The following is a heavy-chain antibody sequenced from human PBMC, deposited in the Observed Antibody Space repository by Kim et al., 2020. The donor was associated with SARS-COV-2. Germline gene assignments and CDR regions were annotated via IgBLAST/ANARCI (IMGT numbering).Heavy chain of an antibody. D-gene: IGHD6-19*01. CDR2: IYYSGST. CDR1: GGSISSYY. J-gene: IGHJ6*02. CDR3: ASTVAGDNYGMDV. Sequence: SETLSLTCTVSGGSISSYYWSWIRQPPGKGLEWIGYIYYSGSTNYNPSLKSRVTISVDTSKNQFSLKLSSVTAADTAVYYCASTVAGDNYGMDVWGQGTTVTVSS. V-gene: IGHV4-59*13.